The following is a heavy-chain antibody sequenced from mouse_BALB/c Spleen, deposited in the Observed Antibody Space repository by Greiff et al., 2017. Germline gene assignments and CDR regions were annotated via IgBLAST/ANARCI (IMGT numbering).Heavy chain of an antibody. CDR3: ARGDGYYFSAY. D-gene: IGHD2-3*01. Sequence: EVQVVESGPGLVKPSQSLSLTCSVTGYSITSGYYWNWIRQFPGNKLEWMGYISYDGSNNYNPSLKNRISITRDTSKNQFFLKLNSVTTEDTATYYCARGDGYYFSAYWGQGTLVTVSA. V-gene: IGHV3-6*02. CDR1: GYSITSGYY. CDR2: ISYDGSN. J-gene: IGHJ3*01.